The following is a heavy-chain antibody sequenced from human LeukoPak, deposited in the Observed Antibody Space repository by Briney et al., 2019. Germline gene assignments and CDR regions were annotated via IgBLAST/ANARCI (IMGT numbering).Heavy chain of an antibody. D-gene: IGHD3-22*01. CDR2: INPSGGST. Sequence: ASVKISCKASGYTFTSYYMHWVRQAPGQGLEWMGIINPSGGSTSYAQKFQGRVTMTRDTSTSTVYMELSSLRSEDTAVYYCARGYYYDSSGYYLTDFDYWGQGTLVTVSS. J-gene: IGHJ4*02. CDR3: ARGYYYDSSGYYLTDFDY. V-gene: IGHV1-46*01. CDR1: GYTFTSYY.